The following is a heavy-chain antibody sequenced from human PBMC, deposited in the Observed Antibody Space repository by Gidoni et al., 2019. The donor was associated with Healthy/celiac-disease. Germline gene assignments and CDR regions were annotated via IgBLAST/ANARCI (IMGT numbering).Heavy chain of an antibody. J-gene: IGHJ4*02. D-gene: IGHD2-21*02. CDR1: GFTFSRYS. CDR2: ISSSSSYI. Sequence: EVQLVESGGGLVKPGGSVRLSCAASGFTFSRYSMNWVRQAPGKGLEWVSSISSSSSYIYYAYSVKGRFTISRDNAKNSLYLQMNSLRAEDTAVYYCARAPCGGDCHLFDYWGQGTLVTVSS. V-gene: IGHV3-21*01. CDR3: ARAPCGGDCHLFDY.